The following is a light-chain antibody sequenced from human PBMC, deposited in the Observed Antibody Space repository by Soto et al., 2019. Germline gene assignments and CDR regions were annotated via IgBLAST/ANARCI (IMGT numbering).Light chain of an antibody. J-gene: IGKJ1*01. Sequence: EIMLAQSPGTLSLSPGERATPSCRASQSVSNNYLAWYQQKPGQAPRLLIYGASSRATGIPDRFSGSGSGTDFTLTISRLEPEDFAVYYCQQYGSSPRTFGQGTKVDIK. V-gene: IGKV3-20*01. CDR1: QSVSNNY. CDR3: QQYGSSPRT. CDR2: GAS.